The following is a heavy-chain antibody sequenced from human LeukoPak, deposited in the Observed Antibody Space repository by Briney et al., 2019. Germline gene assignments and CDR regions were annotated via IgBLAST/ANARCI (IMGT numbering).Heavy chain of an antibody. Sequence: SETLSLTCTVSGGSISSSSYYWGWIRQPPGKGLEWIGSIYYSGSTYYNPSLKSRFTISVDTSKNQFSLKLSSVTAADTAVYYCARAAEQWELLSLHPYFDYWGQGTLVTVSS. CDR3: ARAAEQWELLSLHPYFDY. CDR2: IYYSGST. D-gene: IGHD1-26*01. J-gene: IGHJ4*02. V-gene: IGHV4-39*07. CDR1: GGSISSSSYY.